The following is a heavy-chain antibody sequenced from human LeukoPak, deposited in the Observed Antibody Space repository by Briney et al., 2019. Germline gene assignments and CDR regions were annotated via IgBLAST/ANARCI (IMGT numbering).Heavy chain of an antibody. CDR1: GFTFSSYS. CDR2: ISSSSSTI. CDR3: ASMGATKGIDY. Sequence: PGGSLRLSCAASGFTFSSYSMNWVRQAPGKGLEWVSYISSSSSTIYYADSVKGRFTISRDNAKNSLYLQMNSLRAEDTAVYYCASMGATKGIDYWGQGTLVTVSS. D-gene: IGHD1-26*01. V-gene: IGHV3-48*04. J-gene: IGHJ4*02.